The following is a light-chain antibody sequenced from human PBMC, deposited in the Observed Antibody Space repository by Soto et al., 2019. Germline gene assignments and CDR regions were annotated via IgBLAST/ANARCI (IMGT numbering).Light chain of an antibody. CDR1: SSDVGGYNY. CDR2: EVS. Sequence: QSALTQPPTASGSPGQSVTISCTGTSSDVGGYNYVSWYQQHPGKAPRLMIYEVSKRPSGVPDRFSGSKSGNTASLTVSGLQAEDEADYYCSSYAGSNYVVFGEGTKVTVL. J-gene: IGLJ2*01. CDR3: SSYAGSNYVV. V-gene: IGLV2-8*01.